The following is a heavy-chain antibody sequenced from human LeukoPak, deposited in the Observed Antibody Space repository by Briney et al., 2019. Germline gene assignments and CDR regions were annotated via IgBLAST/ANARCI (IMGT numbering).Heavy chain of an antibody. CDR2: IYYSGST. J-gene: IGHJ4*02. CDR1: GGSISSYY. D-gene: IGHD2-2*01. CDR3: ARAVPAASPAGDFDY. Sequence: SETLSLTCTVSGGSISSYYWSWIRQPPGKGLEWIGYIYYSGSTNYNPSLKSRVTISVDTSKNQFSLKLSSVTAADTAVYYCARAVPAASPAGDFDYWGQGTLVTVSS. V-gene: IGHV4-59*12.